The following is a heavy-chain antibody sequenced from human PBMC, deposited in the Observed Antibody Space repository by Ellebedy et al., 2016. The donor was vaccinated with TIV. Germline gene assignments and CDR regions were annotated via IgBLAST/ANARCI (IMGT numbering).Heavy chain of an antibody. CDR1: GFTFSSYW. D-gene: IGHD6-13*01. CDR2: INSDGSST. V-gene: IGHV3-74*01. Sequence: GGSLRLXXAASGFTFSSYWMHWVRQAPGKGLVWVSRINSDGSSTSYADSVKGRFTISRDNAKNSLYLQMNSLRAEDTAVYYCARELEQQLVPIYYYYYGMDVWGQGTTVTVSS. CDR3: ARELEQQLVPIYYYYYGMDV. J-gene: IGHJ6*02.